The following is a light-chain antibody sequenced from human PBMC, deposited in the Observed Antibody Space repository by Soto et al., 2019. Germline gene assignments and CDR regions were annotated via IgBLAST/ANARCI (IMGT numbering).Light chain of an antibody. CDR2: NAF. CDR3: QQYNSYPWT. Sequence: DIQMTQSPSTLSASVGYRFTITCRASQSISSWLAWYQQAPGKAPKLLIFNAFTLQRGVPSRFSGGGSGTEFTLTISSLHPDDSAIYYCQQYNSYPWTFGLGTRGDIK. J-gene: IGKJ1*01. CDR1: QSISSW. V-gene: IGKV1-5*01.